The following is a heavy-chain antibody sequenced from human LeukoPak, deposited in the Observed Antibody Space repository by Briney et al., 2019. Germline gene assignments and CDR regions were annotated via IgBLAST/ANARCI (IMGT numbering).Heavy chain of an antibody. J-gene: IGHJ6*03. V-gene: IGHV1-24*01. CDR1: GYTLTELS. Sequence: ASVKVSCKVSGYTLTELSMHWVRPAPGKGLEWMGGFDPEDGETIYAQKFQGRVTMTEDTSTDTAYMELSSLRSEDTAVYYCATHYLTEYYYYMDVWGKGTTVTVSS. CDR2: FDPEDGET. D-gene: IGHD1-26*01. CDR3: ATHYLTEYYYYMDV.